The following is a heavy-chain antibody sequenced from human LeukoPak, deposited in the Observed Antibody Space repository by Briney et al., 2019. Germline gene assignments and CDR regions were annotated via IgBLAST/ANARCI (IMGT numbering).Heavy chain of an antibody. D-gene: IGHD1-26*01. CDR3: GRDIDSG. V-gene: IGHV3-21*01. J-gene: IGHJ4*02. CDR1: AFTFSSYS. Sequence: GRSLRLSCAASAFTFSSYSMSWVRQAPGKGLEWVSSISSSSSYIYYADSVKGRFTISRDNAKTSLYLQMNSLRAEDTAVYYCGRDIDSGWGQGTLVTVSS. CDR2: ISSSSSYI.